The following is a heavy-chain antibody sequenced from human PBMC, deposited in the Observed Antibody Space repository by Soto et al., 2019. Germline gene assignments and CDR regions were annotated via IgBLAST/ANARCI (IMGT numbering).Heavy chain of an antibody. Sequence: PGGSLRLSCAASGFTFSSYGMHWVRQAPGKGLEWVAVISYDGSNKYYADSVKGRFTISRDNSKNTLYLQMNSLRAEDTAVYYCAKEGIAAAGTAGYYYGMDVWGQGTTVTVSS. J-gene: IGHJ6*01. V-gene: IGHV3-30*18. CDR2: ISYDGSNK. CDR3: AKEGIAAAGTAGYYYGMDV. CDR1: GFTFSSYG. D-gene: IGHD6-13*01.